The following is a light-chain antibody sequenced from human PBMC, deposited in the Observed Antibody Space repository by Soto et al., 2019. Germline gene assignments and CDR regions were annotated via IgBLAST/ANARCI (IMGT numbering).Light chain of an antibody. Sequence: AIRMTQSPSSVSVSTGDRVTITCRASQDISSYLAWYQQRPGKAPKFLIYAASTLESGVPSRFSGSGSGTEFTLTISSLQSEDSATYYCQRYDSHSRTFGQGTKVDIK. J-gene: IGKJ1*01. V-gene: IGKV1-8*01. CDR3: QRYDSHSRT. CDR1: QDISSY. CDR2: AAS.